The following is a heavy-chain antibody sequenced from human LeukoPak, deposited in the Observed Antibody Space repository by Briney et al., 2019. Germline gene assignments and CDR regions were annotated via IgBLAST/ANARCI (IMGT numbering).Heavy chain of an antibody. CDR2: IIPIFGTA. V-gene: IGHV1-69*13. J-gene: IGHJ6*02. D-gene: IGHD6-19*01. Sequence: SVKVSCKASGGTFSSYAISWVRQAPGQGLEWMGGIIPIFGTANYAQKFQGRVTITADESTSTAYMELSSLRSEDTAVYYCARSYSSAYYYYGMDVWGQGTTVTVSS. CDR3: ARSYSSAYYYYGMDV. CDR1: GGTFSSYA.